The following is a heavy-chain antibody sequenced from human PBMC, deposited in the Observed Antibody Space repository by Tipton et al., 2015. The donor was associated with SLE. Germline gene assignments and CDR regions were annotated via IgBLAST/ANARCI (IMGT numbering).Heavy chain of an antibody. Sequence: SLRLSCAASAITVSNNYMSWVRQAPGKGLEWVSFIYAGGSTYYSDSVKGRFTVSRDNSKNTLYLQMNSLRAEDTAVYYCARDQFYRRELRIPSYNYWGQGTQVTVSS. J-gene: IGHJ4*02. D-gene: IGHD1-26*01. CDR1: AITVSNNY. CDR2: IYAGGST. V-gene: IGHV3-66*01. CDR3: ARDQFYRRELRIPSYNY.